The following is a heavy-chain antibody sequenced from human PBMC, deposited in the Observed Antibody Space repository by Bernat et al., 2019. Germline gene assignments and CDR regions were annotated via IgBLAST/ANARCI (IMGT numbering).Heavy chain of an antibody. CDR3: ARDLASTAFWEFDY. V-gene: IGHV1-2*06. CDR2: INSDTGVT. D-gene: IGHD2-21*02. CDR1: GYIFTDYF. Sequence: QVQLAQPGAEVKKPGASVKVSCKASGYIFTDYFIQWVQRAPGQGLEWMGRINSDTGVTTYTQKFKGRVTMTRDTSISTAYMELSSLTSDDTAVYYCARDLASTAFWEFDYWGRGTQVTVSS. J-gene: IGHJ4*02.